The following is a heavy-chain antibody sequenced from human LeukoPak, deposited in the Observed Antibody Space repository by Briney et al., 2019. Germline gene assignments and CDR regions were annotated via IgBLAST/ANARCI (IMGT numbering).Heavy chain of an antibody. CDR3: ARARADQLEVLLWCGELLDY. CDR2: ISAYNGNT. Sequence: ASVKVSCKASGYTFTSYGISSVRQAPGQGREWMGWISAYNGNTNHAQKLQGRVTMTPDTSTGTAYMKLRSLRSDDTAVYYCARARADQLEVLLWCGELLDYWGQGTLVTVSS. D-gene: IGHD3-10*01. V-gene: IGHV1-18*01. J-gene: IGHJ4*02. CDR1: GYTFTSYG.